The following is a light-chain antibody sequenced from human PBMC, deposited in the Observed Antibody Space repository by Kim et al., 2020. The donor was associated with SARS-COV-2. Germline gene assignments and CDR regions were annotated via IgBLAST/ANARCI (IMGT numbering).Light chain of an antibody. CDR2: DVS. J-gene: IGLJ3*02. CDR1: SSDVGGYNY. Sequence: QSALTQPRSMSGSPGQSVTISCTGTSSDVGGYNYVSWYQQHPGKAPKLMIYDVSKRPSGVPDRFSGSKSGNTASLTISGLQAEDEADYYCCSYAGSYPWVFGGGTQLTVL. V-gene: IGLV2-11*01. CDR3: CSYAGSYPWV.